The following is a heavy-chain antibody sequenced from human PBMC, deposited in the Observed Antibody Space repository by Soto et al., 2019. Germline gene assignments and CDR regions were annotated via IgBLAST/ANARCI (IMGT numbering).Heavy chain of an antibody. Sequence: QVPLVESGGGLVQPGGSLRLSCAASGFTFSDYYMSWIRQAPGKGLEWVSYISSSGSTIYYADSVKGRFTISRDNGKNSLYLQMNSLRAVDTGVYYCARGSGGYQRSAAFDIWGQGTMVTVSS. D-gene: IGHD2-15*01. CDR1: GFTFSDYY. CDR2: ISSSGSTI. J-gene: IGHJ3*02. V-gene: IGHV3-11*01. CDR3: ARGSGGYQRSAAFDI.